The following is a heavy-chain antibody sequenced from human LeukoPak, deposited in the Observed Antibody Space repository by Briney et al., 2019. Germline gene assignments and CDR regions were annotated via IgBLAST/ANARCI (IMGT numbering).Heavy chain of an antibody. V-gene: IGHV1-8*01. CDR2: MNPNSGNT. J-gene: IGHJ6*03. CDR1: GYTFTSYD. Sequence: ASVKVSCKASGYTFTSYDINWMRQATGQGLEWMGWMNPNSGNTGYAQKFQGRVTMTRNTSISTAYMELSSLRSEDTAVYYCARAIYGAFWSGYYLGYYYYYMDVWGKGTTVTVSS. CDR3: ARAIYGAFWSGYYLGYYYYYMDV. D-gene: IGHD3-3*01.